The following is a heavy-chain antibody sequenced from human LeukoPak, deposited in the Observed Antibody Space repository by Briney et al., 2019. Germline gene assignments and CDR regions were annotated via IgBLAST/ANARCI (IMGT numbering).Heavy chain of an antibody. Sequence: ASVKVSCKASGYTFTGYYIHWVRQAPAQGLEWMGWINPNSGGTNYAQKFQGRVTMTRDTSISTAYMELSTLRSDDTAVYYCAKNYQLLSYNCFDPWGQGTLVTVSS. CDR2: INPNSGGT. V-gene: IGHV1-2*02. CDR1: GYTFTGYY. D-gene: IGHD2-2*01. CDR3: AKNYQLLSYNCFDP. J-gene: IGHJ5*02.